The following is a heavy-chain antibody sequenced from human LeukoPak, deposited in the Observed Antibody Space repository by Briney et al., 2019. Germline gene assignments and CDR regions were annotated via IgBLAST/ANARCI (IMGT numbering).Heavy chain of an antibody. Sequence: ASVKVSCKASGYTFTSYYMHWVRQAPGQGLEWMGIINPSGGSTSYAQKFQGRVTMTRDTSTSTVYMELSSLRSEDTAVYYCARDPILDRYNSSSVYYYYYMDVWGKGTTVTVSS. CDR1: GYTFTSYY. J-gene: IGHJ6*03. V-gene: IGHV1-46*01. D-gene: IGHD6-6*01. CDR2: INPSGGST. CDR3: ARDPILDRYNSSSVYYYYYMDV.